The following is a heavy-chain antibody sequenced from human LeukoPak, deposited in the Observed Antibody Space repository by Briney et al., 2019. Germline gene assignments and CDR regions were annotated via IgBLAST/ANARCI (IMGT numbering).Heavy chain of an antibody. V-gene: IGHV4-30-4*08. CDR1: SGSISSNSYY. CDR2: IFYSENI. J-gene: IGHJ2*01. CDR3: ARAPGVAEVGRLDL. Sequence: SETLSLTCTVSSGSISSNSYYWGWIRQPPGKGLEWIGYIFYSENIYYNPSLKSRLTISLDMSKNQFSLKLSSVTAADTAVYYCARAPGVAEVGRLDLWGRGTLVTVSS. D-gene: IGHD7-27*01.